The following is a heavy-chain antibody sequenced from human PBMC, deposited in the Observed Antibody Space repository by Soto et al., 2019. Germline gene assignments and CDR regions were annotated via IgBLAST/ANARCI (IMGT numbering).Heavy chain of an antibody. CDR3: ARGRTTIFGVVPNNWFDP. V-gene: IGHV4-4*07. J-gene: IGHJ5*02. CDR2: IYTSGST. D-gene: IGHD3-3*01. Sequence: SETLSLTCAVAGGSISSYYWSWIRQPAGKGLEWIGRIYTSGSTNYNPSLKSRVTMSVDTSKNQFSLKLSSVTAADTAVYYCARGRTTIFGVVPNNWFDPWGQGTLVTVSS. CDR1: GGSISSYY.